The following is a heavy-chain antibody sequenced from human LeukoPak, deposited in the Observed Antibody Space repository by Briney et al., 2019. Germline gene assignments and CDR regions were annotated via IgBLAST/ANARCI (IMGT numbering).Heavy chain of an antibody. CDR2: ISTSGSTI. Sequence: GGSLRLSCAASGFTFRSYEMNWVRQAPGKGLEWVSYISTSGSTIYYADSVKGRFTISRDNAKNSLYLQMNSLRAEDTAVYYCARVYYGVNDYWGQGTLVTVSS. V-gene: IGHV3-48*03. J-gene: IGHJ4*02. D-gene: IGHD4-17*01. CDR3: ARVYYGVNDY. CDR1: GFTFRSYE.